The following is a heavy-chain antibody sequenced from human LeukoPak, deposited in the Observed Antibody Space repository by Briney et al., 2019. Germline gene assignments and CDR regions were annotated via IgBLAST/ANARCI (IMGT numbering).Heavy chain of an antibody. J-gene: IGHJ3*02. D-gene: IGHD1-26*01. V-gene: IGHV3-23*01. CDR2: ISGSGGST. Sequence: GGSLRLSCAASGFTFSSYAMSWVRQAPGKGLEWVSVISGSGGSTYYADSVKGRFTISRDNSKNTLYLQMNSLRGEDTAVYYCARGGSYLSAFDIWGQGTMVTVSS. CDR3: ARGGSYLSAFDI. CDR1: GFTFSSYA.